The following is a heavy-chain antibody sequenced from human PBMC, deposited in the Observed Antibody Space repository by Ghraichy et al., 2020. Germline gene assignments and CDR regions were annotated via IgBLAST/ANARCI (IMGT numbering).Heavy chain of an antibody. CDR1: GFNLGVYT. J-gene: IGHJ4*01. Sequence: LSLTCATSGFNLGVYTMNWLRWAPNPGLQLVSSISSDSSRIYYTDSVRGRFTISRDNAMNSVFLQMDSLTVEDTAMYYCGRADGSGSFYYWGQGTQVSVSS. CDR2: ISSDSSRI. CDR3: GRADGSGSFYY. D-gene: IGHD3-10*01. V-gene: IGHV3-21*01.